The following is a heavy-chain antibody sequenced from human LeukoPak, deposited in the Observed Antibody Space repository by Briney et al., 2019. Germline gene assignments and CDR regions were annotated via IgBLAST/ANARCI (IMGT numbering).Heavy chain of an antibody. Sequence: SETLSLTCAVYGGSFSGYYWSWIRQPPGKGLEWVGFIFYSGTTNYNPSLKSRVTISVDTSKNHFSLKLSSVTAADTAVYYCARGGWNKFDYWGQGTLVTVSS. CDR1: GGSFSGYY. CDR2: IFYSGTT. V-gene: IGHV4-59*01. CDR3: ARGGWNKFDY. D-gene: IGHD3-22*01. J-gene: IGHJ4*02.